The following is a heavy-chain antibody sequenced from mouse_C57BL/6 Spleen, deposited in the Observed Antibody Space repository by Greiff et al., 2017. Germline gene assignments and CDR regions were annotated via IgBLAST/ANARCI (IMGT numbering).Heavy chain of an antibody. V-gene: IGHV5-17*01. Sequence: EVQGVESGGGLVKPGGSLKLSCAASGFTFSDYGMHWVRQAPETGLEWVAYISRGSSTIYYADTVKGRFTISRDNAKNTLFLQMTSLRSEDTAMYYCARIGYYGWGQGTLVTVSA. CDR1: GFTFSDYG. CDR3: ARIGYYG. D-gene: IGHD2-3*01. J-gene: IGHJ3*01. CDR2: ISRGSSTI.